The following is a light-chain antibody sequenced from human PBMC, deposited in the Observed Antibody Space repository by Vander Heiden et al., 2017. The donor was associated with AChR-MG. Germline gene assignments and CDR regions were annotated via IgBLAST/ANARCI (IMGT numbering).Light chain of an antibody. J-gene: IGLJ2*01. Sequence: QSVLTQLPSASGTPGQRVTIPCSGSRSNIGSNSVNWYQQVPGTAPKLVIHTNTQRPSGVPDRFSGSKSGTSASLAISGLQSEDEADYYCATWDDSLHGPGFGGGTKLTVV. CDR2: TNT. CDR3: ATWDDSLHGPG. V-gene: IGLV1-44*01. CDR1: RSNIGSNS.